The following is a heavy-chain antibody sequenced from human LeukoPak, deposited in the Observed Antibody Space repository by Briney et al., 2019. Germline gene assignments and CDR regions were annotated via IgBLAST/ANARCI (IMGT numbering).Heavy chain of an antibody. CDR3: ARLLWFGESTGEI. CDR1: GGSISSYY. D-gene: IGHD3-10*01. CDR2: IYYSGST. Sequence: SETLSLTCTVSGGSISSYYWSWIRQPPGKGLEWIGCIYYSGSTNYNPSLKSRVTISVDTSKNQFSLKLSSVTAADTAVYYCARLLWFGESTGEIWGQGTLVTVSS. V-gene: IGHV4-59*08. J-gene: IGHJ4*02.